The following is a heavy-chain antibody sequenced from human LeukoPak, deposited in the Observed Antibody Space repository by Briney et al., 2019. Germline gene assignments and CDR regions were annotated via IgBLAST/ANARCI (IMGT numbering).Heavy chain of an antibody. Sequence: ASVKVSCKASGYTFTSYGTSWVRQAPGQGLEWMGWISAYNGNTNYAQKLQGRVTMTTDTSTSTAYMELRSLRSDDTAVYYCASTYCSSTSCPFDPWGQGTLVTVSS. J-gene: IGHJ5*02. D-gene: IGHD2-2*01. V-gene: IGHV1-18*01. CDR1: GYTFTSYG. CDR3: ASTYCSSTSCPFDP. CDR2: ISAYNGNT.